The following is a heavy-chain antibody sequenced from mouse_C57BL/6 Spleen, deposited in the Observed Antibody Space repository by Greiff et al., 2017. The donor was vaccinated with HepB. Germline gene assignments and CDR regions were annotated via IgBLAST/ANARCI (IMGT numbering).Heavy chain of an antibody. Sequence: VQLQQPGAELVKPGASVKLSCKASGYTFTSYWMQWVKQRPGQGLEWIGEIDPSDSYTNYNQKFKGKATLTVDTSSSTAYMQLSSLTSEDSAVYYCARTPVVAEGFAYWGQGTLVTVSA. CDR3: ARTPVVAEGFAY. J-gene: IGHJ3*01. D-gene: IGHD1-1*01. CDR1: GYTFTSYW. CDR2: IDPSDSYT. V-gene: IGHV1-50*01.